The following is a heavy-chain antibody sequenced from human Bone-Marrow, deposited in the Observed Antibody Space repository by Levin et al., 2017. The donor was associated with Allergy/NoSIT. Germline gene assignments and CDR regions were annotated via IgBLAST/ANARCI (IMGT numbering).Heavy chain of an antibody. D-gene: IGHD3-3*01. CDR3: ARVAFLGYDFWSGYSIEYYFDY. V-gene: IGHV4-30-4*01. CDR2: IYYSGST. Sequence: NASETLSLTCTVSGGSISSGDYYWSWIRQPPGTGLEWIGYIYYSGSTYYNPSLKSRVTISVDTSKNQFSLKLSSVTAADTAVYYCARVAFLGYDFWSGYSIEYYFDYWGQGTLVTVSS. J-gene: IGHJ4*02. CDR1: GGSISSGDYY.